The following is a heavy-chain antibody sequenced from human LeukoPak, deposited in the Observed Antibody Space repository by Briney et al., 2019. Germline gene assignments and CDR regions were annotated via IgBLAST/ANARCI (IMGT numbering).Heavy chain of an antibody. V-gene: IGHV1-69*06. CDR1: GGTFTSYA. CDR2: IIPIFGTA. D-gene: IGHD6-19*01. J-gene: IGHJ4*02. Sequence: SVKVSSKASGGTFTSYAISWVRQAPGQGLEWMGGIIPIFGTANYAQKFQGRVTITADKSTSTAYMELSSLRSEDTAVYYCARGPIAVAGTAFDYWGQGTLVTVSS. CDR3: ARGPIAVAGTAFDY.